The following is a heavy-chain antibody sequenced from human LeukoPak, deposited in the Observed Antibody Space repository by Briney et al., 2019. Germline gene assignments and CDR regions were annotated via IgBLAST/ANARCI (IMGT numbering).Heavy chain of an antibody. Sequence: GGSLRLSCAASGITFSSYSMNWVRQAPGKGLEWVSYISTSGSTIYYADSVKGRFTISRDNAKNSLYLQMNSLRAEDTAVYYCARGREAVAGTRSPFDYWGQGTLVTVSS. V-gene: IGHV3-48*04. J-gene: IGHJ4*02. CDR2: ISTSGSTI. CDR3: ARGREAVAGTRSPFDY. CDR1: GITFSSYS. D-gene: IGHD6-19*01.